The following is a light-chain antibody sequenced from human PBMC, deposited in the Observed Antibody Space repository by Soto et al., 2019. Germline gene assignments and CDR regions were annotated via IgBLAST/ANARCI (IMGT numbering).Light chain of an antibody. CDR3: QHYSSSPPAIT. Sequence: EIVLTQSPGSLSLAPGERATLSCRASQSVTSGYFAWYQQQTNQAPRLLIYGASYRATYIPARFSGGGSGTDFTLTISRLKPEDFAVYYCQHYSSSPPAITFGQGTRLEIK. CDR2: GAS. J-gene: IGKJ5*01. V-gene: IGKV3-20*01. CDR1: QSVTSGY.